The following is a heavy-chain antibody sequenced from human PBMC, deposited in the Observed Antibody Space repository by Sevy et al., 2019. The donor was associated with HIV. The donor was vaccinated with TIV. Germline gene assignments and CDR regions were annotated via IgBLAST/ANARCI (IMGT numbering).Heavy chain of an antibody. J-gene: IGHJ6*02. D-gene: IGHD3-16*02. CDR3: ARDLRRLHLGELSFPAPHYYYYGMDV. CDR1: GGSISSSNW. V-gene: IGHV4-4*02. CDR2: IYHSGST. Sequence: SETLSLTCAVSGGSISSSNWWSWVRQPPGKGLEWIGEIYHSGSTNYNPSLKSRVTISVDKSKNQFSLKLSSVTAADKAVYYCARDLRRLHLGELSFPAPHYYYYGMDVWGQGTTVTVSS.